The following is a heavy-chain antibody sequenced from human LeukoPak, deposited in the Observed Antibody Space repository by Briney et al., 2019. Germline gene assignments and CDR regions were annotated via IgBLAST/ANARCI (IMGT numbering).Heavy chain of an antibody. D-gene: IGHD4-17*01. CDR1: GFTFGDYA. CDR2: IRSKAYGGTT. CDR3: TSASRTHDYAHYFYR. J-gene: IGHJ4*02. V-gene: IGHV3-49*03. Sequence: GGSLRLSCTASGFTFGDYAMSWFRQAPGKGLEWVGFIRSKAYGGTTEYAASVKGRFTISRDDSKSIAYLQMNSLKTEDTAVYYCTSASRTHDYAHYFYRWGQGTLVTVSS.